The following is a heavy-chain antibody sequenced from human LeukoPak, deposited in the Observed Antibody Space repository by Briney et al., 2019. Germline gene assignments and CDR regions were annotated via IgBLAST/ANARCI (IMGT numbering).Heavy chain of an antibody. CDR2: ISGSGGST. D-gene: IGHD2-2*01. CDR1: EFTFSSYA. CDR3: AKGFVGYCSSTSCLVY. J-gene: IGHJ4*02. Sequence: GGSLXLSCAASEFTFSSYAMSWVRQAPGKGLEWVSAISGSGGSTYYADSVKGRFTISRDNSKNTLYLQMNSLRAEDTAVYYCAKGFVGYCSSTSCLVYWGQGTLVTVSS. V-gene: IGHV3-23*01.